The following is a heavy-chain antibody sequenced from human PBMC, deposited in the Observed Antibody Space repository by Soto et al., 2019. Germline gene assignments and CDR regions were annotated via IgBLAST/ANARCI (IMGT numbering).Heavy chain of an antibody. Sequence: GSLRLSCAASGFTFSSYGMHWVRQAPGKGLEWVAVISYDGSNKYYADSVKGRFTISRDNSKNTLYLQMNSLRAEDTAVYYCATRGDTAMAHYYYGMDVWGQGTTVTVSS. CDR2: ISYDGSNK. CDR3: ATRGDTAMAHYYYGMDV. CDR1: GFTFSSYG. V-gene: IGHV3-30*03. D-gene: IGHD5-18*01. J-gene: IGHJ6*02.